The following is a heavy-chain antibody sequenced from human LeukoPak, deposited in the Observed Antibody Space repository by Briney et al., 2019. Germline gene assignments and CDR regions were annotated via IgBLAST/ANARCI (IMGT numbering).Heavy chain of an antibody. CDR2: ISYDGSNK. CDR3: ARDTSPSIAAVGYDAFDI. D-gene: IGHD6-13*01. CDR1: GFTFSSYG. V-gene: IGHV3-30*03. J-gene: IGHJ3*02. Sequence: GRSLRLSCAASGFTFSSYGMHWVRQAPGKGLEWVAVISYDGSNKYYADSVKGRFTISRDNSKNTLYLQMNSLRAEDTAVYYCARDTSPSIAAVGYDAFDIWGQGTMVTVSS.